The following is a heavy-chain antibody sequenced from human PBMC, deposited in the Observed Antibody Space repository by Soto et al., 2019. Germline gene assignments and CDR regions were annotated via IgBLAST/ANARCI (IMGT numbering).Heavy chain of an antibody. D-gene: IGHD6-19*01. CDR3: ASPHSGAWSF. J-gene: IGHJ3*01. V-gene: IGHV3-7*01. CDR1: GFPFSTYW. Sequence: VQVVESGGGLVQPGESLRLSCAASGFPFSTYWMSWVRQAPGKGLEWVANINPDGSDKRYVDPVKGRFTISRDNAENSLYLQMSSLRAEDTAVYYCASPHSGAWSFWGQGTMVTVSS. CDR2: INPDGSDK.